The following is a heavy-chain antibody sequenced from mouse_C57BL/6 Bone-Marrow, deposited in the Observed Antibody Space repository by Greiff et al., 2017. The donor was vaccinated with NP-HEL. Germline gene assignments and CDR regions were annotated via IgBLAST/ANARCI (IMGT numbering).Heavy chain of an antibody. CDR1: GYTFTSYW. CDR2: IHPTSGST. J-gene: IGHJ2*01. Sequence: QVQLQQPGAELVKPGASVKLSCKASGYTFTSYWMHWVKQRPGQGLEWIGMIHPTSGSTTYNEKFKRKATLPVDKSSSTAYMQLSSLTSEDSAVYYCAREGSVVVDYWGQGTTLTVSS. CDR3: AREGSVVVDY. D-gene: IGHD1-1*01. V-gene: IGHV1-64*01.